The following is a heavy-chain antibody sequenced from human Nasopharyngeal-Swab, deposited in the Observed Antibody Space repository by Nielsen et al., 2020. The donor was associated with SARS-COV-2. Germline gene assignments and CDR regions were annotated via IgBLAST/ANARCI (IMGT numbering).Heavy chain of an antibody. CDR1: GFPFGDYA. D-gene: IGHD4-17*01. J-gene: IGHJ4*02. CDR3: TRDRDGGYRY. CDR2: IRSKAYGGTT. V-gene: IGHV3-49*04. Sequence: GESLKISCPASGFPFGDYAMSWVRQAPGKGLEWVGFIRSKAYGGTTEYAASVKGRFTISRDDSKSIAYLQMNSLKTEDTAVYYCTRDRDGGYRYWGQGTLVTVSS.